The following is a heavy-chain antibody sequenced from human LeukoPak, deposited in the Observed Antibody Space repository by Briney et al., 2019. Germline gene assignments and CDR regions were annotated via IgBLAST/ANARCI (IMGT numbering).Heavy chain of an antibody. CDR3: ARGPGGYFDPFDP. J-gene: IGHJ5*02. CDR1: GGSISSYY. D-gene: IGHD3-9*01. Sequence: PADTLSLTCTLSGGSISSYYWSWIRQPPGKGREWIGYIYYSGSTTYNPSLKSRVTISVDTSKNQFSLKLSSVTAADTAVYYCARGPGGYFDPFDPWGQGTLVTVSS. CDR2: IYYSGST. V-gene: IGHV4-59*07.